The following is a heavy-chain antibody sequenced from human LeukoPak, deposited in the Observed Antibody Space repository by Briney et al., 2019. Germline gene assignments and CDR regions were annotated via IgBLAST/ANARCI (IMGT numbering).Heavy chain of an antibody. Sequence: PGGSLRLSCAASGFTLSTYWMHWVRQGPGKGLVWVSRINGEGSSTSYADSVKGRFTISRDNAKNTVYLQMNSLRAEDTAVYYCARGGSGYDWGAYWGQGTLVTVSS. CDR2: INGEGSST. CDR3: ARGGSGYDWGAY. D-gene: IGHD5-12*01. V-gene: IGHV3-74*01. CDR1: GFTLSTYW. J-gene: IGHJ4*02.